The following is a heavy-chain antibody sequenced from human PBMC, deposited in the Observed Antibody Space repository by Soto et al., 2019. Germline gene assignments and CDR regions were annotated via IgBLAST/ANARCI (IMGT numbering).Heavy chain of an antibody. V-gene: IGHV4-31*03. D-gene: IGHD2-2*01. Sequence: SETLSLTCTVSGGSISSGSYYWSWIRQHPGKGLEWIGYIYYSGSTYYNPSLKSRVTISVDTSKNQFSLKLSSVTAADTAVYYCAREPRYCSSTSCYGYYFDFWGQGTLVTVSS. J-gene: IGHJ4*02. CDR3: AREPRYCSSTSCYGYYFDF. CDR1: GGSISSGSYY. CDR2: IYYSGST.